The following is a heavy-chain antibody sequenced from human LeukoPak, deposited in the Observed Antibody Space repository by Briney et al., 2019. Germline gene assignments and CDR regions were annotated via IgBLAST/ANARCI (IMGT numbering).Heavy chain of an antibody. CDR1: GGSISSGSYY. Sequence: SETLSLTCTVSGGSISSGSYYWRWIRQPAGKGLEWIGRIYTSGSTNYNPSLKSRVTISVDTSKNQFSLKLSSVTAADTAVYYCARVAAMELDVWGKGTTVTISS. CDR3: ARVAAMELDV. V-gene: IGHV4-61*02. CDR2: IYTSGST. D-gene: IGHD5-18*01. J-gene: IGHJ6*04.